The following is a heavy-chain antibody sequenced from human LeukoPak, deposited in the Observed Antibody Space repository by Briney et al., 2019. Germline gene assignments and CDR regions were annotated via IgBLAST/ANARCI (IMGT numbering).Heavy chain of an antibody. V-gene: IGHV4-61*01. Sequence: SETLSLTCTVSGGPVSSGSYYWSWIRQPPGKGLEWIGYIYYSGSTNYNPSLKSRVTISVDTSKNQFSVKLSSVTAADTAVYYCARLRGYSYVIDYWGQGTLVTVSS. CDR1: GGPVSSGSYY. CDR3: ARLRGYSYVIDY. J-gene: IGHJ4*02. CDR2: IYYSGST. D-gene: IGHD5-18*01.